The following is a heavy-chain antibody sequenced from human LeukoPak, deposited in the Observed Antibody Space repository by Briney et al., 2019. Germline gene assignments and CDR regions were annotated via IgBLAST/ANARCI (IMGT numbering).Heavy chain of an antibody. V-gene: IGHV3-30*04. J-gene: IGHJ4*02. CDR2: ISYDGSNK. CDR1: GFTFSSYA. Sequence: AGGSLRLSCAASGFTFSSYAKHWVRQAPGKGLEWVAVISYDGSNKYYADSVKGRFTISRDNSKNTLYLQMNSLRAEDTAVYYCARDRAAALNWGQGTLVTVSS. CDR3: ARDRAAALN. D-gene: IGHD6-13*01.